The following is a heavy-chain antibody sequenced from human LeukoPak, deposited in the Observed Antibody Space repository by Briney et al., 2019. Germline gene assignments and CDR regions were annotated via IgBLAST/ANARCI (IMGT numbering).Heavy chain of an antibody. D-gene: IGHD1-14*01. J-gene: IGHJ1*01. CDR1: GYSFSSYW. Sequence: GESLKISCKGSGYSFSSYWIVWVRQMPGKGLEWMGIIYAGDSDTRYSPSFQGQISISVDKSISTAYLQWSSLRASDTAMYYCARPSNPCGQEHFQHWGQGTLVTVSS. CDR2: IYAGDSDT. CDR3: ARPSNPCGQEHFQH. V-gene: IGHV5-51*01.